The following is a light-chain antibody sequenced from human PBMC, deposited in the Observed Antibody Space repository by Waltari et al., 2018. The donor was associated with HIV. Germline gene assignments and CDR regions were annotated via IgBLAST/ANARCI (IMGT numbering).Light chain of an antibody. J-gene: IGLJ3*02. CDR2: RNN. Sequence: QSVLTQPPSASGTPGQRVTISCSGSRSNIGNNDVSWFQHLPGTAPKLLISRNNQRPSGVPDRFTGSKSGTSASLAISGLRSEDEADYYCDAWDNSLSGRVFGGGTKLTVL. CDR1: RSNIGNND. V-gene: IGLV1-47*01. CDR3: DAWDNSLSGRV.